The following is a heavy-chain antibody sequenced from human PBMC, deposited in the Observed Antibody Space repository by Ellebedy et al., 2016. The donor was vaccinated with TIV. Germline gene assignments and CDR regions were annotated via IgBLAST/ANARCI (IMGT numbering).Heavy chain of an antibody. J-gene: IGHJ3*02. Sequence: MPSETLSLTCAISGDSVSSDSAAWNWIRQSPSRGLEWLGRTYYRFNWYNDYALSVRSRININPDTSKNQFSLQLNSVTPEDTAVYYCARDWNDVRAFDIWGRGTMVTVSS. CDR3: ARDWNDVRAFDI. CDR2: TYYRFNWYN. V-gene: IGHV6-1*01. CDR1: GDSVSSDSAA. D-gene: IGHD1-1*01.